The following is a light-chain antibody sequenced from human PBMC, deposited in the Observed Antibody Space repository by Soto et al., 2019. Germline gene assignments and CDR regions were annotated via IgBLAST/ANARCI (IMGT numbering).Light chain of an antibody. CDR1: NGAVTNGYY. Sequence: QAVVTQETSLTVSPGGPVTLTCASSNGAVTNGYYPNWFQQKSGQAPRALIYSTSNKRSWTPARFSWSLLGGKADLTLSGVQFEDDAEYYCLLYYGGAQPWVFGGGTKLTVL. J-gene: IGLJ3*02. V-gene: IGLV7-43*01. CDR2: STS. CDR3: LLYYGGAQPWV.